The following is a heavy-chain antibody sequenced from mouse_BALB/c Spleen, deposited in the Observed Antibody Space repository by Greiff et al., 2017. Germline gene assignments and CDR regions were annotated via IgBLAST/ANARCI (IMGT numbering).Heavy chain of an antibody. CDR1: GDSITSGY. Sequence: EVKLLESGPSLVKPSQTLSLTCSVTGDSITSGYWNRIRKFPGNKLEYMGYISYSGSTYYNPSLKSRISITRDTSKNQFFLQLNSVTTEDTATYYCAGDYEFAYWGQGTLVTVSA. CDR2: ISYSGST. D-gene: IGHD2-4*01. J-gene: IGHJ3*01. CDR3: AGDYEFAY. V-gene: IGHV3-8*02.